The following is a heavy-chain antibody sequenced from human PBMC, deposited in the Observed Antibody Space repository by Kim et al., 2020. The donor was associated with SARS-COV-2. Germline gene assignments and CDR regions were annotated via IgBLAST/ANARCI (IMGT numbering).Heavy chain of an antibody. CDR2: IWYDGSNK. J-gene: IGHJ6*02. V-gene: IGHV3-33*08. CDR3: ARQGSGAEANSYYGMDV. CDR1: GFTFSSYG. Sequence: GGSLRLSCAASGFTFSSYGMHWVRQAPGKGLEWVAAIWYDGSNKYYADSVKGRFTISRDNSKNTLYLQMNSLRAEDTAVYYCARQGSGAEANSYYGMDVWGQGTPVTVSS. D-gene: IGHD1-26*01.